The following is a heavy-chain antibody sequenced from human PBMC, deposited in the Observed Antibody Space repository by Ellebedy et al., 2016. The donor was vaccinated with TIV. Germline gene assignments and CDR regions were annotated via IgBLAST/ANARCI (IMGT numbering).Heavy chain of an antibody. CDR2: IYPGDSDT. V-gene: IGHV5-51*01. CDR3: VRHLGYADSEIDF. CDR1: GYDFTDYW. J-gene: IGHJ4*02. D-gene: IGHD4-17*01. Sequence: GESLKISCKVSGYDFTDYWIGWVRQMPGKGLESMGIIYPGDSDTRYSPSFEGQVTISVGKSITTTYLEWSSLKASDTAMYYCVRHLGYADSEIDFWGQGTPVTVSS.